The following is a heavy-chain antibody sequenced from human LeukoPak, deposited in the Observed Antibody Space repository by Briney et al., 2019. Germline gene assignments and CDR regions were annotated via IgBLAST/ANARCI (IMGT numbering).Heavy chain of an antibody. CDR1: GFTFRSYS. CDR3: ARGLGKYCSGGSCYSTVGFDY. D-gene: IGHD2-15*01. V-gene: IGHV3-48*04. J-gene: IGHJ4*02. CDR2: ISGSSSTI. Sequence: GGSLRLSCAASGFTFRSYSINWVRQAPGKGLEWVSHISGSSSTIYYADSVKGRFTVSRDNAKNSLYLQMNSLRAEDTAVYYCARGLGKYCSGGSCYSTVGFDYWGQGTLVTVSS.